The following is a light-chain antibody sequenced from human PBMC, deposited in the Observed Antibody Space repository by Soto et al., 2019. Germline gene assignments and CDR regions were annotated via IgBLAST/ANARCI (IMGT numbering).Light chain of an antibody. Sequence: DIQMTQSPSSLSASVGDRVTLTCRATQSISKYLNWYQQKPGKAPNLLIYSTSTLQSGVPSRFSGSGSGTDFTLTINSLQPEDFATYYCQQYDAYPLTFGQGTKLEIK. CDR2: STS. V-gene: IGKV1-39*01. J-gene: IGKJ2*01. CDR1: QSISKY. CDR3: QQYDAYPLT.